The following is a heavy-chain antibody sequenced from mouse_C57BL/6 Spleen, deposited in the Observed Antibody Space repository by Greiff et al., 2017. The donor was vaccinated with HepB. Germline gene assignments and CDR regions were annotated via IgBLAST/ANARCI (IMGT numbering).Heavy chain of an antibody. CDR3: ARSEYYYGSSGYFDV. V-gene: IGHV7-3*01. CDR2: IRNKANGYTT. D-gene: IGHD1-1*01. J-gene: IGHJ1*03. CDR1: GFTFTDYY. Sequence: EVQLVESGGGLVQPGGSLSLSCAASGFTFTDYYMSWVRQPPGKALEWLGFIRNKANGYTTEYSASVKGRFTISRDNSQSILYLQMNALRAEDSATYYCARSEYYYGSSGYFDVWGTGTTVTVSS.